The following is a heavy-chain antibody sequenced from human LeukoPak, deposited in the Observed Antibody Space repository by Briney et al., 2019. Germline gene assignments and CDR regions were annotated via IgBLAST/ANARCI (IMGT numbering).Heavy chain of an antibody. CDR3: ARDFRFAVAD. J-gene: IGHJ4*02. CDR1: GFTFSSYW. CDR2: INSDGSRT. V-gene: IGHV3-74*01. D-gene: IGHD6-19*01. Sequence: GGSLRLSCVVSGFTFSSYWMHWVRQTPGKGLVWVSRINSDGSRTNYADSVKGRFTISKDIAGNTLYLQMNNLRAEDTAVYYCARDFRFAVADWGQGTLVTVSS.